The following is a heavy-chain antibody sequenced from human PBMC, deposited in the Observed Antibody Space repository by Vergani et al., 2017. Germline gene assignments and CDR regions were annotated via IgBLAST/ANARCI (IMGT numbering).Heavy chain of an antibody. CDR3: ARVDTQVPATSHFYYMHV. CDR2: IHRSRST. CDR1: GGSISSDNW. Sequence: QVQLQQWGPGLVTPSGTLSLTCAVYGGSISSDNWWNWVRQAPGKGVQWIGEIHRSRSTNYNPSLRRQVTISLDKSKNQFSLELTSVTAADTAVYYCARVDTQVPATSHFYYMHVWGKGTTVVVSS. D-gene: IGHD6-25*01. V-gene: IGHV4-4*02. J-gene: IGHJ6*03.